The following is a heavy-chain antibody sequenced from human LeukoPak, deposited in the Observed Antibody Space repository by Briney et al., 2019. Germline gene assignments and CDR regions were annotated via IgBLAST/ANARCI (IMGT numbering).Heavy chain of an antibody. Sequence: GGSLRLSCAASKFSFINYGMHWVRQAPGKGLEWVAFIRYDGTNKMYADSVKGRFTISRDNSKNTLYLQMNSLRAEDTAVYYCAKDQGSREAAAYYFDYWGQGTLVTVSS. J-gene: IGHJ4*02. CDR2: IRYDGTNK. V-gene: IGHV3-30*02. D-gene: IGHD2-2*01. CDR1: KFSFINYG. CDR3: AKDQGSREAAAYYFDY.